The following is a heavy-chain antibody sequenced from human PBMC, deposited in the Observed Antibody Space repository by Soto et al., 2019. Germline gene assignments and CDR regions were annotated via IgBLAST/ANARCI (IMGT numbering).Heavy chain of an antibody. V-gene: IGHV4-30-4*01. CDR3: ASGGSSNWFDP. CDR2: IYYTGSA. D-gene: IGHD1-26*01. J-gene: IGHJ5*02. CDR1: SGSISSADYY. Sequence: SETLSLTCTVSSGSISSADYYWSWIRQPPGKGLEWIGYIYYTGSAYYNPSLKSRVTMSVDTSKNQFSLKVTSVTAADTAVYYCASGGSSNWFDPWGQGNLVTVS.